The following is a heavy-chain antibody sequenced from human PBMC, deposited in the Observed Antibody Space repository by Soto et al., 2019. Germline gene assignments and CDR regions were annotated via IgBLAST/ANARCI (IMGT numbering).Heavy chain of an antibody. CDR1: GYTFTGYY. CDR3: ARGIVVVTAIDYGMDV. J-gene: IGHJ6*02. Sequence: ASVKVSCRASGYTFTGYYMHWVRQAPGQGLEWMGIINPSGGSTTYAQKFQNRVTMTRDTSTSTVYMELSSLRSEDTAVYYCARGIVVVTAIDYGMDVWGQGTTVTVSS. V-gene: IGHV1-46*01. D-gene: IGHD2-21*02. CDR2: INPSGGST.